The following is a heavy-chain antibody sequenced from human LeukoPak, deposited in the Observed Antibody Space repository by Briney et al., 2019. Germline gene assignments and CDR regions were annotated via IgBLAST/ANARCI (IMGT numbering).Heavy chain of an antibody. V-gene: IGHV3-30*18. J-gene: IGHJ6*02. D-gene: IGHD6-19*01. CDR1: GFTFSLYG. CDR2: ISYDGSNK. CDR3: AKDRKIAGCSGGWYASCRREGYYAMDV. Sequence: GGSLRLSCAASGFTFSLYGMYWVRQAPGKGLEWVAVISYDGSNKYYADSVKGRFTISRDNSKNTLYLQMNSLRAEDTAVYYCAKDRKIAGCSGGWYASCRREGYYAMDVWGQGTTVTVSS.